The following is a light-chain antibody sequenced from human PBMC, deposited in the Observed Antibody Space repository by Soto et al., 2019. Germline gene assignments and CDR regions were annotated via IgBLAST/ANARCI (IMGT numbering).Light chain of an antibody. V-gene: IGKV1-39*01. CDR3: QQSYSTPCT. Sequence: SSLSPPVGARVPIPCLASQSISSYLNWYQQKPGKAPKLLIYAASSLQSGVPSRFSGSGSGTDFTLTISSLQPEDFATYYCQQSYSTPCTFGQGTKVDIK. CDR1: QSISSY. J-gene: IGKJ1*01. CDR2: AAS.